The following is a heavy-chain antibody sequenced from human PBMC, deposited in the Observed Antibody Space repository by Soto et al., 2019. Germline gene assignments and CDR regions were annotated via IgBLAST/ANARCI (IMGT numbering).Heavy chain of an antibody. CDR2: IKSKADGETT. Sequence: PGGSLRLSCAASGFTFSGAWMTWVRQAPGKGLEWVGLIKSKADGETTHYAAPVEGRFTISRDDSKSTLSLQMNSLKVEDTAVYYCVTDVPNDIYPYDYWGQGTLLTVSS. CDR1: GFTFSGAW. D-gene: IGHD3-9*01. CDR3: VTDVPNDIYPYDY. V-gene: IGHV3-15*01. J-gene: IGHJ4*02.